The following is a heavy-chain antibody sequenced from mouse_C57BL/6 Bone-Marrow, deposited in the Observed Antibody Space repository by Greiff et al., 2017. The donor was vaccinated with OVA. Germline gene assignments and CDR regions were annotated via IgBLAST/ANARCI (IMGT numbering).Heavy chain of an antibody. CDR1: GFTFTDYY. CDR3: ARYPYDSAGYSYYAMDY. D-gene: IGHD3-2*02. V-gene: IGHV7-3*01. J-gene: IGHJ4*01. CDR2: IRNKANGYTT. Sequence: EVKLMESGGGLVQPGGSLSLSCAASGFTFTDYYMSWVRQPPGKALEWLGFIRNKANGYTTEYSASVKGRFTISRDNSQSILYLQMNALRAEDSATYYCARYPYDSAGYSYYAMDYWGQGTSVTVSS.